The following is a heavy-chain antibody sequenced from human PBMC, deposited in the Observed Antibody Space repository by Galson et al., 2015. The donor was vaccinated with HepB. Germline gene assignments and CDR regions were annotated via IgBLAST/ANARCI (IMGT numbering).Heavy chain of an antibody. CDR3: AKEGGDSGWHRFGMDV. J-gene: IGHJ6*02. CDR2: IWYDGSHR. V-gene: IGHV3-33*06. D-gene: IGHD6-19*01. Sequence: SLRLSCAASGFTFSSYAMHWVRQAPGKGLEWVAVIWYDGSHRYYTDSVKGRFTISRDNSKNTLYLQMNSLRAEDTAIYYCAKEGGDSGWHRFGMDVWGQGTTVTVSS. CDR1: GFTFSSYA.